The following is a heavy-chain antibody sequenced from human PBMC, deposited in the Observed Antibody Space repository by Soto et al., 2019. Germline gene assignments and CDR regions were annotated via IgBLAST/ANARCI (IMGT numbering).Heavy chain of an antibody. CDR1: GYPFTSYG. J-gene: IGHJ4*02. Sequence: XSVKVSCKASGYPFTSYGISWVRQAPGQGLEWMGWISAYNGNTNYAQKLQGRVTMTTDTSTSTAYMELRSLRSDDTAVYYCARFRATLPTYYYDSSGYYYFDYWGQGTLVTVSS. CDR3: ARFRATLPTYYYDSSGYYYFDY. V-gene: IGHV1-18*01. CDR2: ISAYNGNT. D-gene: IGHD3-22*01.